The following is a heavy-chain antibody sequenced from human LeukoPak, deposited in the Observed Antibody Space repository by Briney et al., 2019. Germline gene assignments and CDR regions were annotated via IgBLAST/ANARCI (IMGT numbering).Heavy chain of an antibody. D-gene: IGHD3-3*01. J-gene: IGHJ5*02. CDR2: IYSGGST. CDR3: AREGDYDFWSGYYPLNWFDP. Sequence: GGSLRLSCAASGFTVSSNYMSWVRQAPGKGLEWVSVIYSGGSTYYADSVKGRFTISRDNSKNTLYLQMNSLRAEDTAVYYCAREGDYDFWSGYYPLNWFDPWGQGTLVTVSS. CDR1: GFTVSSNY. V-gene: IGHV3-53*01.